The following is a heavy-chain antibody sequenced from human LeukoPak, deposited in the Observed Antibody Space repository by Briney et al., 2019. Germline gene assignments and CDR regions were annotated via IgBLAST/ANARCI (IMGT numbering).Heavy chain of an antibody. CDR2: IYPGDSDT. V-gene: IGHV5-51*01. CDR1: GYSFTSYW. CDR3: ARQIRPYYDFWSGYSDAFDI. D-gene: IGHD3-3*01. J-gene: IGHJ3*02. Sequence: GESLKISXKGSGYSFTSYWIGCVRQMPGKGQEWEGIIYPGDSDTIYSPSFQGQVTISADKSISTAYLQWSSLKASDTAMYYCARQIRPYYDFWSGYSDAFDIWGQGTMVTVSS.